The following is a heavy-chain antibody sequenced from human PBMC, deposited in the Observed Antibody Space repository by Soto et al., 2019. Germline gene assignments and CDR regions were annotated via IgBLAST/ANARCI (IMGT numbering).Heavy chain of an antibody. CDR1: GGSFSGYY. V-gene: IGHV4-34*01. Sequence: QVQLQQWGAGLLKPSETLSLTCAVYGGSFSGYYWSWIRQPPGKGLEWIGEINHSGSTNYNPSLKSRVTLSVDTSKNQFSLKLSSVTAADTAVYYCAGVVPAAMPIDYWGQGTLVTVSS. J-gene: IGHJ4*02. CDR2: INHSGST. D-gene: IGHD2-2*01. CDR3: AGVVPAAMPIDY.